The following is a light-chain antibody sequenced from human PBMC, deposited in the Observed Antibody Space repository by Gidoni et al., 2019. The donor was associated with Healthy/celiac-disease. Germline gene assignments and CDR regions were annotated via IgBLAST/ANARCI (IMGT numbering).Light chain of an antibody. J-gene: IGKJ4*01. Sequence: DLQMTQSPSSLSASVGDRVTITCRASQSIISYLNWYQQKPGKAPKLLLYAASSLQSGVPSRFSGSGSGTDFTLTISSLQPEDFATYYCQQSYSTPLTFGGGTKVEIK. CDR1: QSIISY. CDR2: AAS. V-gene: IGKV1-39*01. CDR3: QQSYSTPLT.